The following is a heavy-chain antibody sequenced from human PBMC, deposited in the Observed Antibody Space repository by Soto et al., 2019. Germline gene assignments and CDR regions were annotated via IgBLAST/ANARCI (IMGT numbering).Heavy chain of an antibody. V-gene: IGHV3-11*01. CDR1: GFTFSDYY. D-gene: IGHD3-10*01. Sequence: QVQLVESGGGLVKPGGSLRLSCAVSGFTFSDYYMSWIRQAPGKGLEWVSEIGSSGSTIYYAESVKGRFTISRDNAKNSLYLQISSQSAEDTAVYLCAIDRGGYLDYWGQGTLVTVSS. CDR3: AIDRGGYLDY. CDR2: IGSSGSTI. J-gene: IGHJ4*02.